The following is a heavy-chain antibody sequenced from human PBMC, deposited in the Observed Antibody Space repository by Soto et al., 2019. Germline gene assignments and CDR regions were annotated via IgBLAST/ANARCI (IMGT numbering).Heavy chain of an antibody. V-gene: IGHV4-59*08. D-gene: IGHD6-13*01. J-gene: IGHJ4*02. CDR2: IYYSGST. CDR1: DGNIIDYY. Sequence: FELMSHSRTVLDGNIIDYYWRWIRQPPGKGLECIGYIYYSGSTNYNPSLKSRVTISVDTSKNQFSLKLSSVTAADTAVYYCARGTGYSSSWYDYWGQGTLVTVS. CDR3: ARGTGYSSSWYDY.